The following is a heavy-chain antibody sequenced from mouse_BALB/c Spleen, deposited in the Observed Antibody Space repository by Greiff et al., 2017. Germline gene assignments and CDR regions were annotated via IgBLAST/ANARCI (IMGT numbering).Heavy chain of an antibody. D-gene: IGHD2-4*01. Sequence: EVMLVESGGGLVQPGGSRKLSCAASGFTFSSFGMHWVRQAPEKGLEWVAYISSGSSTIYYADTVKGRFTISRDNPKNTLFLQMTSLRSEDTAMYYCARSLYDYDPWFAYWGQGTLVTVSA. CDR2: ISSGSSTI. J-gene: IGHJ3*01. V-gene: IGHV5-17*02. CDR3: ARSLYDYDPWFAY. CDR1: GFTFSSFG.